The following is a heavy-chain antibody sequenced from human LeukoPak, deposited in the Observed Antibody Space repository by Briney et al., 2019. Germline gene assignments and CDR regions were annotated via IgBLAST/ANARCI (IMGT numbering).Heavy chain of an antibody. V-gene: IGHV3-33*06. D-gene: IGHD3-3*01. CDR1: GFTFNNSG. Sequence: PGGSLRLSCAASGFTFNNSGMHWVRQAPGKGLEWVGVICYGGSGSNKYYADSVKGRFTISRDNSKNMLYLEMNSLRAEDTAVYYCAKDPRPNWSGYYVSFDYWGQGTLVTVSS. CDR2: ICYGGSGSNK. J-gene: IGHJ4*02. CDR3: AKDPRPNWSGYYVSFDY.